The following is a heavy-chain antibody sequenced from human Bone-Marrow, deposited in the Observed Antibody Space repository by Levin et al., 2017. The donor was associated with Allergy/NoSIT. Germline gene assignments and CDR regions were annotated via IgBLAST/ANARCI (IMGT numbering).Heavy chain of an antibody. CDR1: GFTVSSNY. J-gene: IGHJ4*02. CDR3: ARGWFGELLSQ. CDR2: IYSGGST. V-gene: IGHV3-53*01. D-gene: IGHD3-10*01. Sequence: GASVKVSCAASGFTVSSNYMSWVRQAPGKGPEWVSVIYSGGSTYYADSVKGRFTIPRDNSKNTLYLQMNSLRAEDTAVYYGARGWFGELLSQWGQGTLVTVSS.